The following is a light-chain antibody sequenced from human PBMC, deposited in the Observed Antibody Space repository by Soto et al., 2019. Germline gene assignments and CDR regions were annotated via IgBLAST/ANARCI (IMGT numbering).Light chain of an antibody. CDR1: TSNIGSNF. CDR3: AAWDDSLSGPV. J-gene: IGLJ3*02. V-gene: IGLV1-47*01. Sequence: QLVLTQPPSASATPGQRVTISCSGGTSNIGSNFVFWYQQFPGTAPKLLIYRNNRRPSGVPDRFSGSKAGTSVSLVISGLRSEDEAVYYCAAWDDSLSGPVFGGGTKLTVL. CDR2: RNN.